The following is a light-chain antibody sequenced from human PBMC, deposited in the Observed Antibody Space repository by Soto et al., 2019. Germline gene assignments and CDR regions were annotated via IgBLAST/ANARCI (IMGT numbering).Light chain of an antibody. Sequence: QSVLTQPASVSGSPGQSITISCTGTSSDVGAYNYVSWYQQNPGKAPKLMIYDVTNRPSGVSNRSSGSKSGNTASLTISGLQAEDEADYYCSSFTTSTTYVFGTGTKLTVL. J-gene: IGLJ1*01. CDR1: SSDVGAYNY. CDR2: DVT. V-gene: IGLV2-14*01. CDR3: SSFTTSTTYV.